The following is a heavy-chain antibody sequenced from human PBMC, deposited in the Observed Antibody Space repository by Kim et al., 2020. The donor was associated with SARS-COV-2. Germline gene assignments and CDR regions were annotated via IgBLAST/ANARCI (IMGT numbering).Heavy chain of an antibody. V-gene: IGHV3-15*01. J-gene: IGHJ4*02. Sequence: APGKGRFTISRDDSKNTLYLQMNSLKTEDTAVYYCTTSAFSYYYDSSGFTTDDYWGQGTLVTVSS. D-gene: IGHD3-22*01. CDR3: TTSAFSYYYDSSGFTTDDY.